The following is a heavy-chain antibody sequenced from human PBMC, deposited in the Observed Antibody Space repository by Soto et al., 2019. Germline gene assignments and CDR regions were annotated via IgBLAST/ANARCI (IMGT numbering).Heavy chain of an antibody. CDR2: VNPDGSDT. V-gene: IGHV3-74*01. CDR3: ARVAVGSYYFDY. Sequence: EVQLVESGGGVVQPGGSLRLSCAASGFTFSSYWMPWVRQAPGKGLVWVSRVNPDGSDTSYADSVKGRFTISRDNAKNTLYLQRTSLRAEDTAVYYCARVAVGSYYFDYWGQGTLLTVSS. J-gene: IGHJ4*02. CDR1: GFTFSSYW. D-gene: IGHD6-13*01.